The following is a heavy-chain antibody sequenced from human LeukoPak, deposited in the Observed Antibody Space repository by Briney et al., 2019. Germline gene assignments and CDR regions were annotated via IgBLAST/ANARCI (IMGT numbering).Heavy chain of an antibody. J-gene: IGHJ4*02. CDR3: ARASGGHDYVWGSYRYKKTFDY. CDR1: GGSFSGYY. V-gene: IGHV4-34*01. D-gene: IGHD3-16*02. CDR2: INHSGST. Sequence: SETLSLTCAVYGGSFSGYYWSWIRQPPGKGLEWIGEINHSGSTNYNPSLKSRVTISVDTSKNQFSLKLSSVTAADTAVYYCARASGGHDYVWGSYRYKKTFDYWGQGTLVTVSS.